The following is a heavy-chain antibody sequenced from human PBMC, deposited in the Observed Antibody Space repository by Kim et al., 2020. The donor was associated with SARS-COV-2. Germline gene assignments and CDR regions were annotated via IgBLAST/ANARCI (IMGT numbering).Heavy chain of an antibody. V-gene: IGHV4-59*01. Sequence: TTNDNPSLRSRVTISVATSKNQFSLKLSSVTAADTAVYCCAGRDGYSYDYWGQGTLVTVSS. J-gene: IGHJ4*02. CDR3: AGRDGYSYDY. CDR2: TT. D-gene: IGHD2-15*01.